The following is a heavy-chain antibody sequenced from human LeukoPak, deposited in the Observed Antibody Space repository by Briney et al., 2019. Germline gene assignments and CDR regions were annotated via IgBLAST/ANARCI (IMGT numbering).Heavy chain of an antibody. CDR1: GFTFSTYS. CDR3: ARGGTGDYWGIDY. Sequence: GGSLRLSCAASGFTFSTYSMNWVRQAPGKGLEWVSSISRRSTYIYYADSVKGRFTISRDNAKNSLYPQMNTLRAEDTAVYYCARGGTGDYWGIDYWGQGTLVTVSS. V-gene: IGHV3-21*01. J-gene: IGHJ4*02. CDR2: ISRRSTYI. D-gene: IGHD4-17*01.